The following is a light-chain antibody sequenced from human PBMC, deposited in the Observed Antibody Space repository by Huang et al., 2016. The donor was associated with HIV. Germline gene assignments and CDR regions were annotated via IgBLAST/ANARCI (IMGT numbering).Light chain of an antibody. J-gene: IGKJ4*01. CDR2: DAY. CDR1: QSVSSSF. CDR3: QQYGSSART. V-gene: IGKV3D-20*01. Sequence: EIVLMQSPATLSLSPGERATLACGASQSVSSSFLAWYHHKPGLTPRLLIYDAYSRATGIPDRFSGSGSGTDFTLTISRLEPEDFAVYYCQQYGSSARTFGGGTKVEIK.